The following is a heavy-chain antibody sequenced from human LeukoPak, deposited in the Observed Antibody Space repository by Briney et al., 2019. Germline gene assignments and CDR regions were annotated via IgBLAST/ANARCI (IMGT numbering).Heavy chain of an antibody. J-gene: IGHJ3*02. V-gene: IGHV4-4*07. CDR2: IYTSGST. Sequence: SETLSLTCTVSGGSISSYYWSWIRQPAGKGLEWIGRIYTSGSTNYNPSLKSRVTMSVDTSKNQFSLKPSSVTAADTAVYYCARGPHYYDSSGIDAFDIWGQGTMVTVSS. CDR1: GGSISSYY. D-gene: IGHD3-22*01. CDR3: ARGPHYYDSSGIDAFDI.